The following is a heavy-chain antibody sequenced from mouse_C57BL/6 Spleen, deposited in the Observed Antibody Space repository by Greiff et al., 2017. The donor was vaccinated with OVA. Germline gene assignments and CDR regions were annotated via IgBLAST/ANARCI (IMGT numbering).Heavy chain of an antibody. CDR2: IYPRSGNT. J-gene: IGHJ3*01. CDR3: ERRDGYCGTAPGWFAY. D-gene: IGHD2-3*01. CDR1: GYTFTSYG. Sequence: QVQLQQSGAELARPGASVKLSCKASGYTFTSYGISWVKQRTGQGLEWIGEIYPRSGNTYYNEKFKGKGTLTADKSSSTAYMELRSLTSEDSAVYFWERRDGYCGTAPGWFAYWGQGTLVTVSA. V-gene: IGHV1-81*01.